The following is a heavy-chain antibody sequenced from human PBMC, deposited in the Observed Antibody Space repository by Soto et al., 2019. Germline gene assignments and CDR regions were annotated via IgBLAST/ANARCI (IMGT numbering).Heavy chain of an antibody. CDR1: GYTFTSYG. CDR3: AKEPNYFDY. CDR2: ISAYNGNT. V-gene: IGHV1-18*01. Sequence: QVQLVQSGAEVKKPGASVKVSCKASGYTFTSYGISWVRQAPGQGLEWVGWISAYNGNTKYAQKLHGRVTMTTDTYKRKAYMELRSLRYDDTAVYYCAKEPNYFDYWGQGTLVTVSS. J-gene: IGHJ4*02.